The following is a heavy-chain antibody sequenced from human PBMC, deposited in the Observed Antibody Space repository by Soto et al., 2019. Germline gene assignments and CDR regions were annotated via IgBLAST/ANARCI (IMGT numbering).Heavy chain of an antibody. CDR3: ARHIDIAYGMDV. D-gene: IGHD5-12*01. Sequence: GESRKISCQGSGYSFTSYWIGWVRQMPGKGLEWMGLIYPGDSDTRYSPSFQGQVTISADKSISTAYLQWSSMKASDTAMYYWARHIDIAYGMDVWGQGTTVTVSS. V-gene: IGHV5-51*01. CDR2: IYPGDSDT. CDR1: GYSFTSYW. J-gene: IGHJ6*02.